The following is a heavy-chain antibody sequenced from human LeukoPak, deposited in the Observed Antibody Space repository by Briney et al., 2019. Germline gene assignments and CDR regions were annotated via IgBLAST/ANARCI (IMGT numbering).Heavy chain of an antibody. CDR3: ARGSSGWYGDWFYP. D-gene: IGHD6-19*01. CDR2: ISYDGSNK. V-gene: IGHV3-30*04. Sequence: PGGSLRLSCAASGFTFSSYAMHWVRQAPGKGLEWVAVISYDGSNKYYADSVKGRFTISRDNSKNTLYLQMNSLRAEDTAVYYCARGSSGWYGDWFYPWGQGTLVTVSS. J-gene: IGHJ5*02. CDR1: GFTFSSYA.